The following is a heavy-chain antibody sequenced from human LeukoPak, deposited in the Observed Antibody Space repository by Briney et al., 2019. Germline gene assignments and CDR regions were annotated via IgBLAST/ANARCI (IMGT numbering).Heavy chain of an antibody. CDR3: ARSDYGSGTNNWFDP. CDR2: ISSSSSTT. CDR1: GFTFSSYS. Sequence: PGGSLRLSCAASGFTFSSYSMNWVRQAPGKGLEWVPYISSSSSTTYYADSVKGRFAISRDNAKNSLYLQMNSLRAEDTAVYYCARSDYGSGTNNWFDPWGQGTLVTVSS. D-gene: IGHD3-10*01. V-gene: IGHV3-48*01. J-gene: IGHJ5*02.